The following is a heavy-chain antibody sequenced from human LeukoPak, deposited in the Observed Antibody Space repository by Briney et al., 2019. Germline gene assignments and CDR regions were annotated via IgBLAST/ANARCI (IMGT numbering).Heavy chain of an antibody. CDR2: ISGSGGST. CDR3: ARSYGYSRGWYYFDY. J-gene: IGHJ4*02. CDR1: GFTFSSYA. D-gene: IGHD6-19*01. Sequence: GGSLRLSCAASGFTFSSYAMSWVRQAPGKGLEWVSAISGSGGSTYYADSVKGRFTISRDNSKNTLYLQMNSLRAEDTAVYYCARSYGYSRGWYYFDYWGQGPLVTVSS. V-gene: IGHV3-23*01.